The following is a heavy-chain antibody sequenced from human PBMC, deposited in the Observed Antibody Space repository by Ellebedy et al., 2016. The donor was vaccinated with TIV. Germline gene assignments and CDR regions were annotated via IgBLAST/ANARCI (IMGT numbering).Heavy chain of an antibody. CDR3: ARVNEKGRSFLRLVYHYMDV. Sequence: MPSETLSLTCTVSGGSISSTSYYWGCIRQPPGKGLEGIGTIYYSGSTYYNPSLKSGVIISVDTSKKQFSLRLSSVTAADTAVYYCARVNEKGRSFLRLVYHYMDVWGRGTTVIVSS. J-gene: IGHJ6*03. CDR1: GGSISSTSYY. CDR2: IYYSGST. V-gene: IGHV4-39*07. D-gene: IGHD2-15*01.